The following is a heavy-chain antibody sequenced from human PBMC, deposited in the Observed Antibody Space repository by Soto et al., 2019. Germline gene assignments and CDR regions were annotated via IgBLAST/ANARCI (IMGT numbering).Heavy chain of an antibody. D-gene: IGHD2-15*01. J-gene: IGHJ4*02. Sequence: EVRLAETGGGLIQPGGSLRLSCAVSGFTVGYNYMYCVRQPPGKGLEWVSLIYSNGDTRYADSVAGRFTVSRDSSKNTLYLQMNNLRDEDTAVYYCARKTDSGGNGGFWGQGTLVTVSS. V-gene: IGHV3-53*02. CDR3: ARKTDSGGNGGF. CDR2: IYSNGDT. CDR1: GFTVGYNY.